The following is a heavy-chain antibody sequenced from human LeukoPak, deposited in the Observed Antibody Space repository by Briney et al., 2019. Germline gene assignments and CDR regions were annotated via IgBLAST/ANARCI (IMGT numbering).Heavy chain of an antibody. CDR3: ARVVFWSVTHYYYMDV. CDR1: GGSISSYY. D-gene: IGHD3-3*01. V-gene: IGHV4-4*07. J-gene: IGHJ6*03. Sequence: SETLSLTCTVSGGSISSYYWSWIRQPAGKGLEWIGRIYTSGSTGYNPSLKSRVTMSVDTSKNQFSLKLSSVTAADTVVYYCARVVFWSVTHYYYMDVWGKGTTVTVSS. CDR2: IYTSGST.